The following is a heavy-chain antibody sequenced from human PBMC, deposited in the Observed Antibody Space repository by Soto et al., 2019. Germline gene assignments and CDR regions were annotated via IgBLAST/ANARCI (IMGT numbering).Heavy chain of an antibody. D-gene: IGHD3-10*01. V-gene: IGHV4-34*01. Sequence: SETLSLTCAVYGASLSDNYCNWLRQPPGKGLEWIGEINHSGNTNYNPSLRSRVTISIDTSKNQLSLNLRSVSAADTAVYYCTRRRFGVRGVTTMDVWGPGTTVTVSS. CDR1: GASLSDNY. CDR3: TRRRFGVRGVTTMDV. CDR2: INHSGNT. J-gene: IGHJ6*02.